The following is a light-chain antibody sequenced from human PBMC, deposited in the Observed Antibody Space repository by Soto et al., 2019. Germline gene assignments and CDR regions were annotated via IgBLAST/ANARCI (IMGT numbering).Light chain of an antibody. J-gene: IGLJ1*01. CDR3: SSYTGSSIRL. Sequence: QSALTQPASVSGSPGQSITISCTGTSSDIGAYNYVSWYQQHPGKAPKLMMYEVSNRPSGVSNRCSGSKSGNTASLTIAGRQAEDEADYHCSSYTGSSIRLFGTGTKVTVL. V-gene: IGLV2-14*01. CDR1: SSDIGAYNY. CDR2: EVS.